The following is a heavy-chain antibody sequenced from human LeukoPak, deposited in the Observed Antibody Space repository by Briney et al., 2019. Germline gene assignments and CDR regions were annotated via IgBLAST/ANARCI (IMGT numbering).Heavy chain of an antibody. CDR2: IYTSGTT. J-gene: IGHJ5*02. CDR1: GGSISNYY. D-gene: IGHD2/OR15-2a*01. V-gene: IGHV4-4*07. Sequence: PSETLSLTSSVSGGSISNYYWSWIRQPAGKGLEWIGRIYTSGTTNYNPSLENRITMSVDTSKNQFSLKLNSVTAADTALYFCARGSSGISFDPWGQGTLVTVSS. CDR3: ARGSSGISFDP.